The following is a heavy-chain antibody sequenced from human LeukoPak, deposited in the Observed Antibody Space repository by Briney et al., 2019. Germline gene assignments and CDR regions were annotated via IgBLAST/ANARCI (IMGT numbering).Heavy chain of an antibody. J-gene: IGHJ6*02. CDR1: GYTFTGYY. CDR3: ARDDHYDILTGYSGYGMDV. Sequence: ASVKVSCKASGYTFTGYYMHWVRQAPGQGLEWMGWINPNSGGTNYAQKFQGRVTMTRDTSISTAYMELSRLRSDDTAVYCCARDDHYDILTGYSGYGMDVWGQGTTVTVSS. D-gene: IGHD3-9*01. V-gene: IGHV1-2*02. CDR2: INPNSGGT.